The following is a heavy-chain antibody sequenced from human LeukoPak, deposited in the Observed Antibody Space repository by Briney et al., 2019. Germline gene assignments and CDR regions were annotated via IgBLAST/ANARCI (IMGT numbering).Heavy chain of an antibody. D-gene: IGHD3-16*02. Sequence: GASVKVSCKASGYTFTGYYMHWVRQAPGQGLEWMGWINPNSGGTNYAQKFQGWVTMTRDTSISTAYMELSSLRSEDTAVYYCARGRSLFGRPGDYWGQGTLVTASS. CDR1: GYTFTGYY. J-gene: IGHJ4*02. CDR3: ARGRSLFGRPGDY. V-gene: IGHV1-2*04. CDR2: INPNSGGT.